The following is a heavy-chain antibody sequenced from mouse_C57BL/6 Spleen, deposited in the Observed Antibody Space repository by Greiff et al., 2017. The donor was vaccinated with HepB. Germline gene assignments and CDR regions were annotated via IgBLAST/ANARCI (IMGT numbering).Heavy chain of an antibody. V-gene: IGHV5-17*01. CDR1: GFTFSDYG. CDR3: ARRLANWDDWYFDV. D-gene: IGHD4-1*01. CDR2: ISSGSSTI. J-gene: IGHJ1*03. Sequence: DVMLVESGGGLVKPGGSLKLSCAASGFTFSDYGMHWVRQAPEKGLEWVAYISSGSSTIYYADTVKGRFTISRDNAKNTLFLQMTSLRSEDTAMYYCARRLANWDDWYFDVWGTGTTVTVSS.